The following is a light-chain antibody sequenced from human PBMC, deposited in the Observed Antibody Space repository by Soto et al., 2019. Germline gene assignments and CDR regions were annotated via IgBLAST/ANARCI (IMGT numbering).Light chain of an antibody. Sequence: EIVLTQSPGTLSLSPWEKATPSCRASQSVSRIYLAWYQQKPGQAPRLLIYAASSRATGIPDRFSGSGSGTDFTLTISRLEPEDFAVYYCQQYGSSPYTFGQGTKVDIK. J-gene: IGKJ2*01. CDR3: QQYGSSPYT. CDR1: QSVSRIY. V-gene: IGKV3-20*01. CDR2: AAS.